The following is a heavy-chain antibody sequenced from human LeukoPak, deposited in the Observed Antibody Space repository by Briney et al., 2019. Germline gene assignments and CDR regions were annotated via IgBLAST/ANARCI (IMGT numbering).Heavy chain of an antibody. V-gene: IGHV3-15*01. Sequence: PGGSLRLSCAASGFTFSNAWMTWVRQAPGKGLEWVGRIKTKSDGGTTDHAAPVKGRSTISRDDSKNTLYLQMNSLKTEDTAVYYCSRGGSYYDYWGQGTLVTVSS. CDR1: GFTFSNAW. J-gene: IGHJ4*02. CDR2: IKTKSDGGTT. D-gene: IGHD1-26*01. CDR3: SRGGSYYDY.